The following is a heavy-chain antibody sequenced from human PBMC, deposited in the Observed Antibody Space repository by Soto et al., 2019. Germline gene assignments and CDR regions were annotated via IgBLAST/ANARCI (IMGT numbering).Heavy chain of an antibody. CDR3: ARRSLGTSLDAFDI. CDR1: GFTFSSYW. J-gene: IGHJ3*02. CDR2: MNRDGSST. V-gene: IGHV3-74*01. D-gene: IGHD6-13*01. Sequence: GGSLRLSCAASGFTFSSYWMHWVRQAPGKGLVWVSRMNRDGSSTNYADSARGRVAISRDNAKNTLYLQMNSLRDEDTAVYYCARRSLGTSLDAFDIWGQGTMVTVSS.